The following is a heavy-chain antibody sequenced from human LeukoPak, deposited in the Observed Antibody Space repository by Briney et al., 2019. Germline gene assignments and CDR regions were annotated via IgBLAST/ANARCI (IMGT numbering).Heavy chain of an antibody. D-gene: IGHD3-22*01. CDR1: GFIFRSYA. Sequence: GSLRLSCAASGFIFRSYAMSWVRQAPGKGLEWVSSISSSGGRTFYADSVKGRATIPRDNSKNVLYLQVNSLRAEDTAVFYCANYYYDKSGYKNWGQGTLVTVSS. V-gene: IGHV3-23*01. CDR3: ANYYYDKSGYKN. J-gene: IGHJ4*02. CDR2: ISSSGGRT.